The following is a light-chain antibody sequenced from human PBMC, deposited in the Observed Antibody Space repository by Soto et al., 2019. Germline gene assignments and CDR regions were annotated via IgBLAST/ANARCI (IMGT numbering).Light chain of an antibody. CDR2: GVS. CDR1: SSDVGGYNY. J-gene: IGLJ2*01. CDR3: SSYTTSITLQCV. Sequence: QPVLTQPASVSGSPGQSITISCTGTSSDVGGYNYVSWYQQHPGKAPKLIIYGVSHRPSGVSNRFSGSKSGDTASLTISGLQAEDEADYYCSSYTTSITLQCVFGGGTKLTVL. V-gene: IGLV2-14*01.